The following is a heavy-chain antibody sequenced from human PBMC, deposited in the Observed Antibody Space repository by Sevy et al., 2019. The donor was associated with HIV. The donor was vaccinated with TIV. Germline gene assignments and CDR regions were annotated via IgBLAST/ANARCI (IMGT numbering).Heavy chain of an antibody. J-gene: IGHJ4*02. CDR1: GFTFSSYS. Sequence: GGSLRLSCVASGFTFSSYSMHWVRQAPGKGLEWVSSVSSSSDYIYYADSVKGRFTISRDNAKNSLYLQMNSLSAEDTAVYYCGKSCGSITAAGLDYWGQGTLVTVSS. CDR2: VSSSSDYI. CDR3: GKSCGSITAAGLDY. V-gene: IGHV3-21*01. D-gene: IGHD6-13*01.